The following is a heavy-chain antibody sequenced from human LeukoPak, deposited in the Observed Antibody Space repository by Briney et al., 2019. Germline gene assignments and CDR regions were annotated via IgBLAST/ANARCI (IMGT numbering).Heavy chain of an antibody. CDR2: IRYDGSNK. CDR1: GFTFSSYG. V-gene: IGHV3-30*02. D-gene: IGHD5-18*01. J-gene: IGHJ4*02. Sequence: SGGSLRLSCAASGFTFSSYGMHWVRQAPGKGLEWVAFIRYDGSNKYYADSVKGRFTISRDNSKNTLYLQMNSLRAEDTAVYYCANLRLLEVGYWGQGTLVTVSS. CDR3: ANLRLLEVGY.